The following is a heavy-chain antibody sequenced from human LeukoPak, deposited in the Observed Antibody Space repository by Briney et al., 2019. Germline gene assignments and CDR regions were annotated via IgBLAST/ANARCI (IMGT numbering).Heavy chain of an antibody. CDR2: IYYSGST. J-gene: IGHJ3*02. V-gene: IGHV4-39*01. D-gene: IGHD2-21*02. Sequence: SETLSLTCTVSGGSISSSSYYWGWIRRPPGKGLEWIGSIYYSGSTYYNPSLKSRVTISVDTSKNQFSLKLSSVTAADTAVYYCATYCGGDCPGADAFDIWGQGTMVTVSS. CDR1: GGSISSSSYY. CDR3: ATYCGGDCPGADAFDI.